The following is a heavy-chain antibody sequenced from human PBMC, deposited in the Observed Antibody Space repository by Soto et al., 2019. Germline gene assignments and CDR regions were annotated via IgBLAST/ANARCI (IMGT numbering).Heavy chain of an antibody. D-gene: IGHD3-9*01. V-gene: IGHV4-34*01. CDR2: INHSGST. J-gene: IGHJ4*02. CDR3: ARHPGYYDILTGYTTYYFDS. CDR1: GGSFSGYY. Sequence: PSETLSLTCAVYGGSFSGYYWSWIRQPPGEGLEWIGEINHSGSTNYNPSLKSRVTISVDTSKNQFSLKLSSVTAADTAVYYCARHPGYYDILTGYTTYYFDSWGQGILVTVS.